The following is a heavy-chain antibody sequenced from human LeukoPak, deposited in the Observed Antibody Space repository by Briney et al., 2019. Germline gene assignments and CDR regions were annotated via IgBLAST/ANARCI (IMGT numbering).Heavy chain of an antibody. D-gene: IGHD5-18*01. V-gene: IGHV4-59*01. J-gene: IGHJ4*02. CDR1: GGSISSYY. CDR2: IYYSGST. Sequence: PSETLSLTCTVSGGSISSYYWSWIRQPPRKGLEWIGYIYYSGSTNYNPSLKSRVTISVDTSKNQFSLKLSSVTAADTAVYYCARGYRGYYFDYWGQGTLVTVSS. CDR3: ARGYRGYYFDY.